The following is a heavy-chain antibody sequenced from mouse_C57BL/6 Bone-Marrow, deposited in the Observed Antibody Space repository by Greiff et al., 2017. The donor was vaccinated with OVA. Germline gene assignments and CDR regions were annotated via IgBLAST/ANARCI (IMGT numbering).Heavy chain of an antibody. J-gene: IGHJ2*01. V-gene: IGHV5-16*01. CDR1: GFTFSDYY. D-gene: IGHD3-3*01. Sequence: DVKLVESEGGLVQPGSSMKLSCTASGFTFSDYYMAWVRQVPEKGLEWVANINYDGSSTYYLDSLKSRFIISRDNAKNILYLQMSSLKSEDTATYYCARALGDSYFDYWGQGTTLTVSS. CDR2: INYDGSST. CDR3: ARALGDSYFDY.